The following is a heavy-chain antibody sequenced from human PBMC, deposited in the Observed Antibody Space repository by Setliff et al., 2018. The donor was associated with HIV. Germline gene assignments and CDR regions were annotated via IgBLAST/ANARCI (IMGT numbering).Heavy chain of an antibody. CDR3: ARAYYDHLWASYRFDY. V-gene: IGHV4-59*01. CDR1: GGSINRSY. CDR2: VYHTGNS. Sequence: SETLSLTCTVSGGSINRSYWSWIRQSPGRGLEWLGNVYHTGNSHYNPSLKSRVTMSVDTSTSQFSLRLTSMTAADTAVYYCARAYYDHLWASYRFDYWGQGTLVTVSS. J-gene: IGHJ4*02. D-gene: IGHD3-16*02.